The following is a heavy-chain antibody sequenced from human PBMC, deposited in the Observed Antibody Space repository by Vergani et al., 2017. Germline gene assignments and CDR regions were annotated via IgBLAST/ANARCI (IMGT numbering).Heavy chain of an antibody. J-gene: IGHJ5*02. CDR1: GFTFSSYA. CDR3: ARTSHVLRFLEWPRFDP. D-gene: IGHD3-3*01. Sequence: EVQLLESGGGLVQPGGSLRLSCAASGFTFSSYAMSWVRQAPGKGLEWVSAISGSGGSTYYADSVKGRFTISRDNSKNTLYLQMNSLRAEDTAVYYCARTSHVLRFLEWPRFDPWGQGTLVTVSS. CDR2: ISGSGGST. V-gene: IGHV3-23*01.